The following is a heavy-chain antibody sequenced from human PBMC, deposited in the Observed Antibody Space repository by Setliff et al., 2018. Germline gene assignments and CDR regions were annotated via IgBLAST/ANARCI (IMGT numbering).Heavy chain of an antibody. CDR1: GGSISSSSYY. Sequence: PSETLSLTCTVSGGSISSSSYYWGWIRQPPGKGLEWIGSIYYSGSTYYNPSLKSRVTISVDTSKNQFSLNLSSVTAADTAVYYCARLGGSSTSGGFYYFYYHMDVWGKGTTVTVSS. J-gene: IGHJ6*03. CDR3: ARLGGSSTSGGFYYFYYHMDV. D-gene: IGHD2-2*01. V-gene: IGHV4-39*01. CDR2: IYYSGST.